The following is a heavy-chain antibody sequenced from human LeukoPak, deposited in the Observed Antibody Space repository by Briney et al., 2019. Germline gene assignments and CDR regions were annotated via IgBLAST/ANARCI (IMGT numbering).Heavy chain of an antibody. CDR1: GYTFTDYY. CDR2: IHPNSGGT. CDR3: AIVGATYFDY. Sequence: ASVKVSCKASGYTFTDYYMHWVRQAPGLELEWMGWIHPNSGGTNYAQKFQGRVTMTRDTSISTAYMELSSLRSDDTAVYYCAIVGATYFDYWGRGTLVTVSS. V-gene: IGHV1-2*02. J-gene: IGHJ4*02. D-gene: IGHD1-26*01.